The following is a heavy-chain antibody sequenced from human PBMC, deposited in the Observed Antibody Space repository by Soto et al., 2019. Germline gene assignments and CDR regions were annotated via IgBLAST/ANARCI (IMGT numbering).Heavy chain of an antibody. CDR2: ISSSSSYI. J-gene: IGHJ4*02. CDR3: ARVLVSSGGDDY. CDR1: GFTFSSYS. Sequence: EVQLVESGGGLVKPGGSLRLSCAASGFTFSSYSMNWVRQAPGKGLEWVSSISSSSSYIYYAYSVKGRLTISRDNAKNSLYLQMNSLRAEDTAVYYCARVLVSSGGDDYWGQGTLVNVSS. V-gene: IGHV3-21*01. D-gene: IGHD6-25*01.